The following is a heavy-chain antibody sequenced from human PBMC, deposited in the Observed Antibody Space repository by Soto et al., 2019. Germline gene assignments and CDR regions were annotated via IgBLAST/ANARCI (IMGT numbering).Heavy chain of an antibody. J-gene: IGHJ3*01. CDR1: GYIFTGYY. CDR3: ARVRTYYYDTSRYHEAFDR. D-gene: IGHD3-22*01. Sequence: ASVKVSCKASGYIFTGYYIHWVRQAPGQGLEWMGWINPNGGGTNYAQKFQGWVTMTRDTSIKTAYMELSRLKSDDTAVYYCARVRTYYYDTSRYHEAFDRWGQGTMVTVSS. V-gene: IGHV1-2*04. CDR2: INPNGGGT.